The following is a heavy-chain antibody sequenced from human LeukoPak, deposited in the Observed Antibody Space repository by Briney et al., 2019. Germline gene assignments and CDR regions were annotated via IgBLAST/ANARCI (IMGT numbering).Heavy chain of an antibody. D-gene: IGHD5-18*01. Sequence: SGGSLRLPCAASGFAFDDYGMTWVRQAPGKGLEWVSDINWNGGSTTYADSVKGRFTISRDNAKNSLYLQMNSLRAEDTAVYYCARSKVQLWFFDYWGQGTLVTVSS. V-gene: IGHV3-20*04. CDR3: ARSKVQLWFFDY. J-gene: IGHJ4*02. CDR1: GFAFDDYG. CDR2: INWNGGST.